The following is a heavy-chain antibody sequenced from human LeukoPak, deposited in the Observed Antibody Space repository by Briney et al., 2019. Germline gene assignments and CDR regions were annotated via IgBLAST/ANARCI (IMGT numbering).Heavy chain of an antibody. CDR3: ARQKRGPKTPSPHDAFDI. J-gene: IGHJ3*02. CDR2: IYTSGST. D-gene: IGHD3-10*01. V-gene: IGHV4-61*02. Sequence: PSETLSLTCTVSGGSISSGNYYWSWIRQPAGKGLEWIGRIYTSGSTNYNPSLKSRVTISVDTSKNQFSLKLSSVTAADTAVYYCARQKRGPKTPSPHDAFDIWGQGTMVTVSS. CDR1: GGSISSGNYY.